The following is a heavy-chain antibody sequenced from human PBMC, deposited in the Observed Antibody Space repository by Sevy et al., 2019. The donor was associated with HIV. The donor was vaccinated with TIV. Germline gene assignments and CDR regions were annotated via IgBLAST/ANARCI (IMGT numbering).Heavy chain of an antibody. CDR1: GGTFINYA. CDR2: FIPMFDTT. V-gene: IGHV1-69*13. Sequence: ASVKVSCKASGGTFINYAVTWVRQAPGQGLEWMAGFIPMFDTTNSAQKFQGRVTLTPDGSTSTAYMELSSLRSEDTAVYYCASAYFDSSGYSPLFYYGMDVWGQGTTVTVSS. D-gene: IGHD3-22*01. CDR3: ASAYFDSSGYSPLFYYGMDV. J-gene: IGHJ6*02.